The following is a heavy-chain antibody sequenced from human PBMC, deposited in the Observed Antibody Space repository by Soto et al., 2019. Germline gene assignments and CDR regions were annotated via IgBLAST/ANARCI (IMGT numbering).Heavy chain of an antibody. J-gene: IGHJ5*02. V-gene: IGHV4-34*01. CDR3: ARERLSSSSSGNCFDP. CDR1: GGSFSGYY. D-gene: IGHD6-6*01. CDR2: INHSGST. Sequence: SETLSLTCAVYGGSFSGYYWSWIRQPPGKGLEWIGEINHSGSTNYNPSLKSRVTISVETSKNQFSRKLSSGNAADTAVYYCARERLSSSSSGNCFDPWGQGTLVTVSS.